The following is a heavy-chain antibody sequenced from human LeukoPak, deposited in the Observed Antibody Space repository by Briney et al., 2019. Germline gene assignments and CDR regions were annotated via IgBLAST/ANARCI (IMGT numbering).Heavy chain of an antibody. V-gene: IGHV4-39*07. CDR1: DDSISSSRYF. J-gene: IGHJ4*02. CDR2: INYNWRT. CDR3: ARDIDDVGALLDY. D-gene: IGHD1-26*01. Sequence: SETLSLTCTISDDSISSSRYFWAWIRQPPGKGLEWLASINYNWRTFYNPSLQSRLTISIDTAKRQFSLKLTSVTAADTALYYCARDIDDVGALLDYWGQGTLVTVSS.